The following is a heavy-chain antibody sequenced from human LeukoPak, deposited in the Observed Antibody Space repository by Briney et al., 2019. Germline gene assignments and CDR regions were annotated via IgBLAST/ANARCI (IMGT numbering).Heavy chain of an antibody. CDR1: GFNFSSYG. J-gene: IGHJ4*02. V-gene: IGHV3-30*18. CDR2: ISYDGSNK. D-gene: IGHD6-13*01. CDR3: AKDRHADSSWYGNENDY. Sequence: PGRSLRLSCAASGFNFSSYGMHWVRQAPGKGLECVAVISYDGSNKYYADSVKGRFTISRDNSKNTLYLQMNSLRAEDTAVYYCAKDRHADSSWYGNENDYWGQGTLVTVSS.